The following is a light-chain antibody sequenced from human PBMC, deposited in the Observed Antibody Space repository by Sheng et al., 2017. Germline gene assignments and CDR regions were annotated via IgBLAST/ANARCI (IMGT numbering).Light chain of an antibody. CDR2: STS. CDR1: QSVRSGY. CDR3: QQYGRSLWT. V-gene: IGKV3-20*01. Sequence: EVVLTQSPGTLSLSPGERATLSCRASQSVRSGYLAWYQQKPGQSPRLLIYSTSSRATGTPDRFSGSGSGTDFTLTISRLEPEDFAVYYCQQYGRSLWTFGQGTKVEIK. J-gene: IGKJ1*01.